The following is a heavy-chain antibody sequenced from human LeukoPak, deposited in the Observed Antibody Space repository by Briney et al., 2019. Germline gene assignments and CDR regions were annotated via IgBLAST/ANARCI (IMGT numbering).Heavy chain of an antibody. CDR1: GFTFSSYA. Sequence: QPGGSLRLSCAASGFTFSSYAMNWVRQALGKGLEWVSYISSSGSTIYYADSVKGRFTISRDNAKNSLYLQMNSLRAEDTAVYYCARDSGGLVDYWGQGTLVTVSS. V-gene: IGHV3-48*03. CDR2: ISSSGSTI. J-gene: IGHJ4*02. D-gene: IGHD3-10*01. CDR3: ARDSGGLVDY.